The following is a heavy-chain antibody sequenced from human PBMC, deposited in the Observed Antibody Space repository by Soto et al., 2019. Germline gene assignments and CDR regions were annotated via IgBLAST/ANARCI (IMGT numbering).Heavy chain of an antibody. J-gene: IGHJ4*02. CDR2: INSGSTSV. CDR3: GSSASPDAY. V-gene: IGHV3-48*01. Sequence: EVQLVESGGGLVQPGGSLRLSCVASGFIFNSYSMNWVRQAPGKGLEWISYINSGSTSVFYADSVKGRFTISRDNAKNSLSLQMNSLRAEDTAVYYCGSSASPDAYWGQGTLVTVSS. D-gene: IGHD3-22*01. CDR1: GFIFNSYS.